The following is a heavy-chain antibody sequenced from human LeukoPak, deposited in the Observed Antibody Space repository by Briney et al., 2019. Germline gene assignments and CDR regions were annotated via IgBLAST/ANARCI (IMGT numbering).Heavy chain of an antibody. D-gene: IGHD4-17*01. CDR2: ISSSSSYI. Sequence: PGGSLGLSCAASGFTFSSYSMNWVRQAPGKGLEWVSCISSSSSYIYYADSVKGRSTISRYNAKNSLYLQMNSLRAEDTAVYYCARGSKSYGDYIRSRIHYFDYWGQGALVTVSS. V-gene: IGHV3-21*06. CDR3: ARGSKSYGDYIRSRIHYFDY. J-gene: IGHJ4*02. CDR1: GFTFSSYS.